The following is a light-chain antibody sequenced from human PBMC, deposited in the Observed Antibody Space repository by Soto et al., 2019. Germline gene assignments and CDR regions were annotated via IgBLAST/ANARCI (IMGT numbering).Light chain of an antibody. CDR2: GTS. Sequence: DIVLTQSPGTLSLSPGERATLSCRASQSVSSTYLAWYQQKPGQAPRLLIYGTSSRTTGIPDRFSGSGSGTDFTLTINRLEPEDFAVYYYQQYYNSPWTFGQGTKVEI. CDR1: QSVSSTY. CDR3: QQYYNSPWT. J-gene: IGKJ1*01. V-gene: IGKV3-20*01.